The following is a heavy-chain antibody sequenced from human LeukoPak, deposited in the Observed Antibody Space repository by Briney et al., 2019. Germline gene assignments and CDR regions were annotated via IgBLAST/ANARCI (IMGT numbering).Heavy chain of an antibody. CDR2: IYYSGST. CDR1: GGSISSSSYY. Sequence: SETLSLTCTVSGGSISSSSYYWGWIRQPPGKGLEWIGSIYYSGSTYYNPSLKSRLTMSVDTSKNQFSLKLKSVTAADTGVYYCARDRRYCSGGSCYGGWFDPWGQGTVVTVSS. D-gene: IGHD2-15*01. V-gene: IGHV4-39*07. J-gene: IGHJ5*02. CDR3: ARDRRYCSGGSCYGGWFDP.